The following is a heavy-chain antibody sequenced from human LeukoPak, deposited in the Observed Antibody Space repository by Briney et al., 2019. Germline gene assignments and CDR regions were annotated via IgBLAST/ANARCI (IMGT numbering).Heavy chain of an antibody. V-gene: IGHV1-18*01. Sequence: VASVKVSCKASGYTFTSYGISWVRQTPRQGLEWMGRISAYNGNTKYAQKLQDRVTMTTDTSTTTAYMEVRSLTSDDTAVYYCARGSAMAQKQLVRHFDSWGQGTLVIVSS. CDR2: ISAYNGNT. D-gene: IGHD6-6*01. CDR3: ARGSAMAQKQLVRHFDS. CDR1: GYTFTSYG. J-gene: IGHJ4*02.